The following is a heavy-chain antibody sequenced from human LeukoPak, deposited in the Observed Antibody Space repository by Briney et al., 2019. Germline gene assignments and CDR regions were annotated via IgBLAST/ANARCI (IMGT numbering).Heavy chain of an antibody. CDR3: AKEGPHLVRFGELTPRGLGY. V-gene: IGHV3-21*04. CDR2: ISSSSSYI. D-gene: IGHD3-10*01. CDR1: GFTFSSYS. J-gene: IGHJ4*02. Sequence: KTGGSLRLSCAASGFTFSSYSMNWVRQAPGKGLEWVSSISSSSSYIYYADSVKGRFTISRDNSKNTLYLQMNSLRAEDTAVYYCAKEGPHLVRFGELTPRGLGYWGQGTLVTVSS.